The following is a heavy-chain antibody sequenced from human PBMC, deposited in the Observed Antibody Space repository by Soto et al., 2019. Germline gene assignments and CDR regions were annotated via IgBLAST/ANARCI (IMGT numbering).Heavy chain of an antibody. CDR3: ARALRKTWGSYRW. Sequence: SETLSLTCAVYGGSFSGYYWSWIRQPPGKGLEWIGEINNSGSTNYNPSLKSRFTISLDTSKNQLSLKLSSVTAADTAVYYCARALRKTWGSYRWWGQGTLVTVSS. D-gene: IGHD3-16*02. V-gene: IGHV4-34*01. CDR1: GGSFSGYY. J-gene: IGHJ4*02. CDR2: INNSGST.